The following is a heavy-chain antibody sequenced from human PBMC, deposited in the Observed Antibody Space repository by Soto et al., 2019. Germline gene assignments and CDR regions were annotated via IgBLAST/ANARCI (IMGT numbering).Heavy chain of an antibody. D-gene: IGHD6-13*01. CDR2: IYYSGST. CDR1: GGSISSGDYY. J-gene: IGHJ4*02. CDR3: ARLLIAAAGLGFDY. V-gene: IGHV4-30-4*02. Sequence: SETLSLTCTVSGGSISSGDYYWSWIRQPPGKGLEWIGYIYYSGSTYYNPSLKSRVTISVDTSKNQFSLKLSSVTAADTAVYYCARLLIAAAGLGFDYWGQGTLVTVSS.